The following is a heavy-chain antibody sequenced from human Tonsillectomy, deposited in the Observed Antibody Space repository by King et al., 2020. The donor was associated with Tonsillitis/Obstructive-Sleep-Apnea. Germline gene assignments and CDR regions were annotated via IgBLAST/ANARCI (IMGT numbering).Heavy chain of an antibody. CDR2: ISWNSGTI. J-gene: IGHJ3*02. Sequence: DVQLVESGGGLVQPGRSLRLSCAASGFTFDDYAMHWVRQAPGKGLEWVSGISWNSGTIGYADSVKGRFTISRDNAKNSLYLQMNSLRAEDTALYYCAKEGRSPRAAFDIWGQGTMVTVSS. CDR1: GFTFDDYA. V-gene: IGHV3-9*01. CDR3: AKEGRSPRAAFDI.